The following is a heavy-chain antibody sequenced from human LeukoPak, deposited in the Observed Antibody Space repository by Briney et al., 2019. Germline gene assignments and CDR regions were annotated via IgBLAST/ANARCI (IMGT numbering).Heavy chain of an antibody. CDR3: ARDGYSSGDY. Sequence: GGSLRLSCAASGFTFSSYAMHWVRQAPGKGLEYVSAISSNGGSTYYANSVKGRFTISRDNSKNTLYLQMGSLRAEDMAVYYCARDGYSSGDYWGQGTLVTVSS. J-gene: IGHJ4*02. V-gene: IGHV3-64*01. CDR2: ISSNGGST. CDR1: GFTFSSYA. D-gene: IGHD5-18*01.